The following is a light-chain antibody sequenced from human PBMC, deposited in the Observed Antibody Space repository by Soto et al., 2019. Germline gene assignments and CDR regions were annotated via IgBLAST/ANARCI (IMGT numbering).Light chain of an antibody. CDR2: AAT. CDR1: QGISNY. V-gene: IGKV1-27*01. Sequence: DIQMTQSPSSLSASAGDRVTITCRASQGISNYLVWYQQIPGKVPKLLIYAATTLQSGVPSRFSGSGSGTDFTLTISGLQPEDVATYYCQNYNGAPWTFGQGTKVEIK. J-gene: IGKJ1*01. CDR3: QNYNGAPWT.